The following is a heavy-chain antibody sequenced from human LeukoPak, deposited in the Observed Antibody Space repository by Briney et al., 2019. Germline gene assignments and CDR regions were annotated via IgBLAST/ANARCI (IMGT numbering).Heavy chain of an antibody. D-gene: IGHD2-15*01. CDR2: IYSGGST. CDR1: GFPFTGYA. CDR3: ARDFCSAGSCYPDN. Sequence: GGSLRLSCAASGFPFTGYAMSWVRQAPGKGLEWVSVIYSGGSTYYADSVKGRFTISRDNSKNTLYLQMNSLRVEDTAVYYCARDFCSAGSCYPDNWGQGTLVTVSS. V-gene: IGHV3-66*01. J-gene: IGHJ4*02.